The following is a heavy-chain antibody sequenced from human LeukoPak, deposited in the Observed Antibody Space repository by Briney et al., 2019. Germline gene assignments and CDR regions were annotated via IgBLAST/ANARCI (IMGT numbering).Heavy chain of an antibody. CDR2: IHHTGKN. D-gene: IGHD1-1*01. V-gene: IGHV4-59*01. CDR1: GDSITSFY. J-gene: IGHJ4*02. CDR3: AKWHERLLAFDS. Sequence: SETLSLTCTVSGDSITSFYWNWVRQSPEKGLEWIGYIHHTGKNYYNPSFKSRITMSVDTSRSQFFLKLSSVTAADTAVYHCAKWHERLLAFDSWGQGVLVTVSS.